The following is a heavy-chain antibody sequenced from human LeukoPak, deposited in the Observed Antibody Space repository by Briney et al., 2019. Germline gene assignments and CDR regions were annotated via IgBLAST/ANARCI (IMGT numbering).Heavy chain of an antibody. J-gene: IGHJ6*02. CDR3: AREGVRYFDWSRGMDV. CDR2: INPNSGGT. V-gene: IGHV1-2*02. CDR1: GYTFTGYY. Sequence: ASVKVSCKASGYTFTGYYMHWVRQAPGQGLEWMGWINPNSGGTNYAQKFQGRVTMTRDTSISTAYMELKSLRSDDTAVYYCAREGVRYFDWSRGMDVWGQGTTVTVSS. D-gene: IGHD3-9*01.